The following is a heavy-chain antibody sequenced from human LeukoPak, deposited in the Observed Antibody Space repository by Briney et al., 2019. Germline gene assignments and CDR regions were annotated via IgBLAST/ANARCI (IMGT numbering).Heavy chain of an antibody. CDR2: ISHDGDNK. D-gene: IGHD3-22*01. V-gene: IGHV3-30*17. Sequence: GGSLRLSCAASGFTFRNYAIHWVRQAPGKGLEWVAIISHDGDNKFYADSVKGRFTISRDNSKNTLYLQMNSLRAEDTAVYYCASTLPSDSSGYYYVGYFDYWGQGTLVTVSS. J-gene: IGHJ4*02. CDR3: ASTLPSDSSGYYYVGYFDY. CDR1: GFTFRNYA.